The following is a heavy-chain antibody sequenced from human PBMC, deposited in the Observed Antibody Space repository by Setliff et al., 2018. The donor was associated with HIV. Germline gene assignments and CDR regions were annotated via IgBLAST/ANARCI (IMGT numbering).Heavy chain of an antibody. D-gene: IGHD6-6*01. CDR2: INHSGST. CDR3: ARARSLITVRRSFDY. CDR1: GGSFSDHY. V-gene: IGHV4-34*01. Sequence: SETLSLTCAVYGGSFSDHYWSWIRQPPGKGLEWIGEINHSGSTNCNSSLKSRVTISVDTSKNQFSLKLNSVTAADTAVYYCARARSLITVRRSFDYWGQGTLVTVSS. J-gene: IGHJ4*02.